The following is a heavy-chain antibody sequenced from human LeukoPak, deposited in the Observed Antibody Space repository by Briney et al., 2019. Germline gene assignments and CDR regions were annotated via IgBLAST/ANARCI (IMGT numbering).Heavy chain of an antibody. CDR2: ISYDGSNK. Sequence: GRSLRLSCAASGFTFSSYGMHWVRQAPGKGLGWVAVISYDGSNKYYADSVKGRFTISRDNSKNTLYLQMNSLRAEDTAVYYCAKDHGFGRPSGCSDYWGQGTLVTVSS. CDR1: GFTFSSYG. D-gene: IGHD6-19*01. CDR3: AKDHGFGRPSGCSDY. V-gene: IGHV3-30*18. J-gene: IGHJ4*02.